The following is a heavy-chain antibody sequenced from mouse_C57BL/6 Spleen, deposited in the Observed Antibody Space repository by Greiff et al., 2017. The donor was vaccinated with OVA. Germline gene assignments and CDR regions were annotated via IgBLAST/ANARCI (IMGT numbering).Heavy chain of an antibody. CDR3: ARWLLDY. J-gene: IGHJ2*01. CDR1: GYTFTSYW. Sequence: QVQLQQPGAELVKPGASVKLSCKASGYTFTSYWMQWVKQRPGQGLEWLGEIDPSDSYTNYNQKFKGKATLTVDTSSSTAYMQLSSLTSEDSAVYYCARWLLDYWGQGTTLTVSS. V-gene: IGHV1-50*01. CDR2: IDPSDSYT. D-gene: IGHD2-2*01.